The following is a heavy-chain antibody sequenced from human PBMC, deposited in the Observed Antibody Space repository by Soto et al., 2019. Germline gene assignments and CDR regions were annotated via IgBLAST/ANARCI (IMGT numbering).Heavy chain of an antibody. D-gene: IGHD3-10*01. V-gene: IGHV1-46*03. J-gene: IGHJ5*02. CDR3: ARDLSPSGSKPGNWFDP. Sequence: ASVNVSCKASGYTFTNYYMNWVRQAPGQGLEWMGIINPSGGNTIYAQKFQGRVTMTRDTSTSTVYMELSSLRSEDTALYYCARDLSPSGSKPGNWFDPRGQGTLVTVSS. CDR2: INPSGGNT. CDR1: GYTFTNYY.